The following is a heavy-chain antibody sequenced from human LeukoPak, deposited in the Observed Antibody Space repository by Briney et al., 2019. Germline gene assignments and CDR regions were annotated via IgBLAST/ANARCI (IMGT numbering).Heavy chain of an antibody. J-gene: IGHJ6*02. CDR2: ISYDGSNK. Sequence: PGGSLRLSCAASGFTFSSYGMHWVRQAQGKGLEWVAVISYDGSNKYYADSVKGRFTISRDNSKNTLYLQMNSLRAEDTAVYYCAKDRGEYSYGRLVYYYYGMDVWGQGTTVAVSS. CDR1: GFTFSSYG. D-gene: IGHD5-18*01. CDR3: AKDRGEYSYGRLVYYYYGMDV. V-gene: IGHV3-30*18.